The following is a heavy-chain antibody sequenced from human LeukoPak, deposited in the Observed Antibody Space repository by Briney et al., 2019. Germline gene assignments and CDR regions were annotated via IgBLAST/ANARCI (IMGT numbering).Heavy chain of an antibody. V-gene: IGHV3-7*01. Sequence: PGGSLRLSCAASGFIFGTYWMSWVRQAPGKGLEWVANIKQDGSEKYYVDSVKGRFTISRDNAKNSLYLQMNSLRAEDTAVYYCARGASSWYSTSPNFDYWGQGALVTVSS. D-gene: IGHD6-13*01. CDR3: ARGASSWYSTSPNFDY. CDR1: GFIFGTYW. CDR2: IKQDGSEK. J-gene: IGHJ4*02.